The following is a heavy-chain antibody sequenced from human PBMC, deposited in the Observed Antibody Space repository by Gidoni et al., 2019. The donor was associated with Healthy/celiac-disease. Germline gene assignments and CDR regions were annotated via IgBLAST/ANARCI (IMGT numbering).Heavy chain of an antibody. J-gene: IGHJ6*02. CDR2: ISYDGSNK. Sequence: QVQLVESGGGVVQPGRSLRLSCAASGFTFSSYAMHWVRQAPGKGLEWVAVISYDGSNKYYADSVKGRFTISRDNSKNTLYLQMNSLRAEDTAVYYCARDLRQLWLIYYYYGMDVWGQGTTVTVSS. D-gene: IGHD5-18*01. V-gene: IGHV3-30-3*01. CDR3: ARDLRQLWLIYYYYGMDV. CDR1: GFTFSSYA.